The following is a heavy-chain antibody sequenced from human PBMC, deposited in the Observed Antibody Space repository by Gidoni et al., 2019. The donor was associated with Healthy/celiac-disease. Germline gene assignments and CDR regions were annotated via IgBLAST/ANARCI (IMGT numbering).Heavy chain of an antibody. J-gene: IGHJ6*02. CDR2: IKQDGSEK. D-gene: IGHD3-3*01. CDR1: GFTFSSSW. V-gene: IGHV3-7*01. Sequence: EVQLVESGGALVQPGGSLRLSCAAPGFTFSSSWMSWVRQAPGKGLEWVANIKQDGSEKYYVDSVKGRFTISRDNAKNSLYLQMNSLRAEDTAVYYCARDRDDFWSGYFFSNGMDVWGQGTTVTVSS. CDR3: ARDRDDFWSGYFFSNGMDV.